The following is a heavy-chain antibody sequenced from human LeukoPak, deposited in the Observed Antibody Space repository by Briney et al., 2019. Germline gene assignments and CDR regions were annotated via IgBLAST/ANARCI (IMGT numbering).Heavy chain of an antibody. CDR3: ARRYNLDY. CDR1: GFTVSSNY. CDR2: IYSGGST. J-gene: IGHJ4*02. D-gene: IGHD5-12*01. V-gene: IGHV3-66*02. Sequence: GGSLRLSCAASGFTVSSNYMSWVRQAPGKRLEWVSVIYSGGSTYYADSVKGRFTISRDNSKNTLYLQMNRLRAEDTAVYYCARRYNLDYWGQGTLVTVSS.